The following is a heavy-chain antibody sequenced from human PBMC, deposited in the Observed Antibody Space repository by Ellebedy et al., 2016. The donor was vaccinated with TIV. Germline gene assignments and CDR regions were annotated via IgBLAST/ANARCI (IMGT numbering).Heavy chain of an antibody. J-gene: IGHJ3*01. V-gene: IGHV3-30*04. CDR1: GFVFHTYA. D-gene: IGHD3-22*01. CDR3: ARGSPDYYDNRPYPFDL. CDR2: ISFDGSNK. Sequence: GGSLRLXXAASGFVFHTYAVHWVRQAPGKGLEWVALISFDGSNKLYADSVKGRFTISRDNPKNTLSLQMNSLGGDDTAVYYCARGSPDYYDNRPYPFDLWGQGTMVTVSS.